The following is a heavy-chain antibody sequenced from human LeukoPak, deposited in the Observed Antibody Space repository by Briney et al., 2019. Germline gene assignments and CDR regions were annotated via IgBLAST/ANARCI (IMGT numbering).Heavy chain of an antibody. CDR2: IYSNGNT. Sequence: FSAASAFTVSSSFMSWVRQAPGKGLEWVSIIYSNGNTHYADSVKGRFAISRDNPKNTLSLQMNSLRAEDTAVYYCARDCFPDHYYDSSGPDYWGQGTLVTVSS. V-gene: IGHV3-66*03. CDR1: AFTVSSSF. D-gene: IGHD3-22*01. CDR3: ARDCFPDHYYDSSGPDY. J-gene: IGHJ4*02.